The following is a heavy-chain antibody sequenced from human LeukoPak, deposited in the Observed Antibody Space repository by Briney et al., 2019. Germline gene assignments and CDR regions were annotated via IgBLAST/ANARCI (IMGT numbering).Heavy chain of an antibody. J-gene: IGHJ4*02. V-gene: IGHV3-23*01. CDR2: ISGSGGNT. CDR1: GFTFSSYA. D-gene: IGHD6-19*01. Sequence: GGSLRLSCAASGFTFSSYAMSWVRQAPGKGLEWVSAISGSGGNTYYADSVKGRFTISRDNSKNTLYLQMNSLRAEDTAVYYCAKDNRPLDGGWYYFDYWGQGTLVTVSS. CDR3: AKDNRPLDGGWYYFDY.